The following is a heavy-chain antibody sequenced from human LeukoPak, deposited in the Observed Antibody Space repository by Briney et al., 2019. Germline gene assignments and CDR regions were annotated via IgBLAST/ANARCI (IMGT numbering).Heavy chain of an antibody. J-gene: IGHJ4*02. CDR1: GFTFSSYE. Sequence: GGSLRLSCAASGFTFSSYEMNWVRQAPGKGLEWVSYISSSGSTIYYADSVKGRFTISRDNAKNSLYLQMNSLRAEDTAVYYCARVVKVTLDYWGQGTLVTVTS. CDR3: ARVVKVTLDY. D-gene: IGHD2-21*02. CDR2: ISSSGSTI. V-gene: IGHV3-48*03.